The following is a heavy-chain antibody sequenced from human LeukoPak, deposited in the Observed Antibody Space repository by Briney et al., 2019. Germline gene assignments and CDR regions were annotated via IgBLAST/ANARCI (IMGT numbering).Heavy chain of an antibody. Sequence: GGSLRLSCAASGFTFSSFRMNWIRQAPGKGLEWISYISYTNRTIYYADSVKGRFTISRDNTKNSLSLQMNSLRPEDTAVYYCARGMGMAVAERFYYDYWGQGTLVTVSS. CDR3: ARGMGMAVAERFYYDY. CDR2: ISYTNRTI. CDR1: GFTFSSFR. V-gene: IGHV3-48*04. J-gene: IGHJ4*02. D-gene: IGHD6-19*01.